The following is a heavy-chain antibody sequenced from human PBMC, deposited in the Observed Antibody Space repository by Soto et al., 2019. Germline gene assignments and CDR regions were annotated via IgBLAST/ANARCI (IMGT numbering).Heavy chain of an antibody. V-gene: IGHV4-39*01. J-gene: IGHJ4*02. Sequence: SETLSLTCSVSDDSINSDKYYWGWIRQPPGKSLKWIGSIYYRGNAYYNPSLQTRVNISLDKSKSQFSLKLNSVTAAASVLYFCARLEGLATISYYFDFWGPGALVTVSS. CDR2: IYYRGNA. CDR1: DDSINSDKYY. CDR3: ARLEGLATISYYFDF. D-gene: IGHD5-12*01.